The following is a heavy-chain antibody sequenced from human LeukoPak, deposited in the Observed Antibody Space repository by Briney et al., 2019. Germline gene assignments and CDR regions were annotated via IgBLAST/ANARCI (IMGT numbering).Heavy chain of an antibody. V-gene: IGHV1-69*04. J-gene: IGHJ3*02. Sequence: SVKVSCKASGGTFSSYAISWVRQAPGQGLEWMGRIIPILGIANYAQKFQGRVTITADKSTSTAYMELSSLRSEDTAVYYCARVHANTMIVVLGAFDIWGQGTMVTVSS. CDR3: ARVHANTMIVVLGAFDI. D-gene: IGHD3-22*01. CDR1: GGTFSSYA. CDR2: IIPILGIA.